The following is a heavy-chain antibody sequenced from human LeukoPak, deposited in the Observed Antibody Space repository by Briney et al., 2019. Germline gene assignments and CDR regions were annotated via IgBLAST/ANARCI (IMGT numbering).Heavy chain of an antibody. J-gene: IGHJ3*02. D-gene: IGHD5-24*01. Sequence: SETLSLTCTVSGGSISSYYWSWIRQPAGKGLEWIGRIYTSGSTNYNPSLKSRVTMSVDTSKNQFSLKLSPVTAADTAVYYCARRMATIRAFDIWGQGTMVTVSS. CDR1: GGSISSYY. CDR2: IYTSGST. V-gene: IGHV4-4*07. CDR3: ARRMATIRAFDI.